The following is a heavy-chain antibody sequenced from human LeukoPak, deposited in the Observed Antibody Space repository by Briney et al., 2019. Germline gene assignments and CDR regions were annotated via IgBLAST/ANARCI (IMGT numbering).Heavy chain of an antibody. J-gene: IGHJ5*02. CDR2: ISYSGSS. V-gene: IGHV4-59*01. D-gene: IGHD2-21*02. CDR1: GVSISSYY. Sequence: SETLSLTCTVSGVSISSYYWSWIRQPRGKGLEWIGCISYSGSSTYNPSLKSRVTISVDTSKNQFSLKVTSVTAADTAVYYCARGVTTGLDWFDPWGQGTLVTVSS. CDR3: ARGVTTGLDWFDP.